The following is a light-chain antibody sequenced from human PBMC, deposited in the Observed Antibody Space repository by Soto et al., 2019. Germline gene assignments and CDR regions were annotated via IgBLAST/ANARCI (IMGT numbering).Light chain of an antibody. Sequence: DIQMTQSPSTLSASVGDRVTITCRAGESISSWLAWYQQKPGKAPKLLIYKASILESGVPSRFSGSGSGTEFTLTISCLQPDDFATYYCQQYNSYSLTFGGGTKVEIK. CDR1: ESISSW. J-gene: IGKJ4*01. CDR2: KAS. V-gene: IGKV1-5*03. CDR3: QQYNSYSLT.